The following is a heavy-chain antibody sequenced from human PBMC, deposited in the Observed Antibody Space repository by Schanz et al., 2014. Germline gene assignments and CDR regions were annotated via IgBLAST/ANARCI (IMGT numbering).Heavy chain of an antibody. V-gene: IGHV1-69*04. D-gene: IGHD2-21*01. CDR1: GGTFSTYP. CDR3: ARDRLECGAECYSVEVFEI. Sequence: QVQLVQSGAEVKKPGSSVKVSCKASGGTFSTYPINWLRQAPGQGLEWMGRIIPSLGLAKYEQKFQDKVTSTADTSTATAYMELSGLRSEDTAVYYCARDRLECGAECYSVEVFEIWGQGTLVIVSS. CDR2: IIPSLGLA. J-gene: IGHJ4*02.